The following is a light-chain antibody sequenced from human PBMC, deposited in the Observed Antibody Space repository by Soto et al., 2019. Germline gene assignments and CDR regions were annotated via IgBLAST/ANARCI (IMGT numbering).Light chain of an antibody. CDR2: AAS. CDR3: QQYASSPLT. CDR1: QSVAKNF. Sequence: EIVLTQSPGTLSLSPGERATVSCRASQSVAKNFLAWFQQKPGQAPRLLIHAASYRATGIPDRFSGSGSGTDFTLTISRRETEDVAKYYCQQYASSPLTFGGGTTVEIK. V-gene: IGKV3-20*01. J-gene: IGKJ4*01.